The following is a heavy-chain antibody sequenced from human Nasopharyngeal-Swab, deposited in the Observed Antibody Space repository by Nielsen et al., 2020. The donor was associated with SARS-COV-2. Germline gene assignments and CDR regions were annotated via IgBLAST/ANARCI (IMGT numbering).Heavy chain of an antibody. D-gene: IGHD2-8*01. Sequence: GESLKISCEASGFTFSRHWMHWVRQIPGKGLVWVSHITSDGSSTDYADSVKGRFTIPRDNAKNTLYLQMNSLRAEDTAVYYCARDRMAPGVFDYWGQGTLVTVSS. J-gene: IGHJ4*02. CDR2: ITSDGSST. V-gene: IGHV3-74*01. CDR3: ARDRMAPGVFDY. CDR1: GFTFSRHW.